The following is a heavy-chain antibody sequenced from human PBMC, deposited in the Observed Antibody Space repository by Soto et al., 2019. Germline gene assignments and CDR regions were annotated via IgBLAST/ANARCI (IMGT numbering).Heavy chain of an antibody. CDR3: AVESSGWLGAAY. CDR2: ISAYNGNT. CDR1: GYTFTSYG. V-gene: IGHV1-18*01. D-gene: IGHD6-19*01. J-gene: IGHJ4*02. Sequence: QVQLVQSGAEVKKPGASVKVSCKASGYTFTSYGISWVRQAPGKGLEWMGWISAYNGNTNYAQKLQGRVTMTTDTSTSRAYMELRSLRSSDTAVYFCAVESSGWLGAAYWGQGALVTVSS.